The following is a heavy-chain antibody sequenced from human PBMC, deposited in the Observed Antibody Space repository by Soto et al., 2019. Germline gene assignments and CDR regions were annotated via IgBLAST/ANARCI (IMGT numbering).Heavy chain of an antibody. J-gene: IGHJ4*02. V-gene: IGHV3-23*01. Sequence: VQLLESGGYLVQPGGSLRLSCAGSRFTFSSYVMSWVRQAPGKGLEWVSAISGSGADTYYADSVRGRFTISRDNSKNTLYLQMNSLRAEDTAVFYCAKRRGEGYFDYWGQGTLVTVSS. CDR1: RFTFSSYV. D-gene: IGHD3-16*01. CDR2: ISGSGADT. CDR3: AKRRGEGYFDY.